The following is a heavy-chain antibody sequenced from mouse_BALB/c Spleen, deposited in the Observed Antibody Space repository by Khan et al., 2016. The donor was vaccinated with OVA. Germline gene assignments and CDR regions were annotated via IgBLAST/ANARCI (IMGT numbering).Heavy chain of an antibody. J-gene: IGHJ4*01. Sequence: QVQLKESGPDLVAPSQSLSITCTVSGFSLTSYAIHWVRQPPGKGLEWLVVIWSDGRTTYNSAPKSRLSISKDNSKSQVFLKIDSLQTDDTAMYYCARYQFPLSMDSWGQGTSVTVSS. CDR2: IWSDGRT. V-gene: IGHV2-6-2*01. CDR3: ARYQFPLSMDS. CDR1: GFSLTSYA.